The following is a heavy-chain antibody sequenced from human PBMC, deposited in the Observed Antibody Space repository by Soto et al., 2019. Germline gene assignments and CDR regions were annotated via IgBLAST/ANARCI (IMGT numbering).Heavy chain of an antibody. D-gene: IGHD1-26*01. CDR1: GYTFPSYD. J-gene: IGHJ4*02. CDR3: ARVGGNWEDDYFDY. V-gene: IGHV1-8*01. Sequence: ASVKVSCKASGYTFPSYDINWVRQAPGQGLEWMGWMNPNSGNTGYAQKFQGRVTMTRSTSIRTAYMELSSLRSEDTAVYYCARVGGNWEDDYFDYWGQGTLVTVSS. CDR2: MNPNSGNT.